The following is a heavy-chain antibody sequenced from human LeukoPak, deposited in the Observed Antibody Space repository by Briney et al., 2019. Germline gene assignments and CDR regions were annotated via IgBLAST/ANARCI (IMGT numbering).Heavy chain of an antibody. CDR1: GGSFSGYY. CDR2: INHSGST. CDR3: ARATAHDAFDI. J-gene: IGHJ3*02. Sequence: SETLSLTCAVYGGSFSGYYWSWIRQPPGKGLEWIGDINHSGSTYYNPSLKSRVTISVDRSQNQFSLKLSSVTAADTAVYYCARATAHDAFDIWGQGTMVTVSS. D-gene: IGHD5-12*01. V-gene: IGHV4-34*01.